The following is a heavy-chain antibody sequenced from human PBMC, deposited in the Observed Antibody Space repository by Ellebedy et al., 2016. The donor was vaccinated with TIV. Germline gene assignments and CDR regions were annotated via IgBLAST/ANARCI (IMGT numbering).Heavy chain of an antibody. D-gene: IGHD6-19*01. J-gene: IGHJ2*01. CDR1: GDSVSSYSAA. CDR3: ASGKQWLEL. CDR2: TFYRSKWYT. Sequence: SQTLSLTCXISGDSVSSYSAAWNWIRQSPSRGLEWLGRTFYRSKWYTDYAVSVKGRITINPDTSQNQVSLQLNSLTPEDTAVYYCASGKQWLELWGRGTLVTVSS. V-gene: IGHV6-1*01.